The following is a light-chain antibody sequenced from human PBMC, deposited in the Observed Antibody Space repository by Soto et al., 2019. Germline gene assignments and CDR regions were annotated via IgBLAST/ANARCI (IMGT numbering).Light chain of an antibody. Sequence: EIVLTQSPGTVSFSPGERATLSCRASQTITNDYLAWYQQKPGQAPRILIWVVSNRTPATPERISGSGSGTDFTLTISRLEPEDFAVYYCQQYARAPWTFGQGTKVEIK. CDR1: QTITNDY. V-gene: IGKV3-20*01. CDR2: VVS. CDR3: QQYARAPWT. J-gene: IGKJ1*01.